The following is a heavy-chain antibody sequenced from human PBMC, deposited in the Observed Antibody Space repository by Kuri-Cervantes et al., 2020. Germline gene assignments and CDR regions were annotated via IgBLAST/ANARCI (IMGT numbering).Heavy chain of an antibody. V-gene: IGHV1-18*01. J-gene: IGHJ4*02. D-gene: IGHD1-26*01. CDR2: FSAYNGNT. Sequence: ASVKVSCKASGYTFTSYGISWVRQAPGQGLEWMGWFSAYNGNTNYAQKLQGRVTMTTDTSTRTAYMELRSLRSDDTAVYYCARGISGSQPGEGAYFDYWGQGTLFTVSS. CDR1: GYTFTSYG. CDR3: ARGISGSQPGEGAYFDY.